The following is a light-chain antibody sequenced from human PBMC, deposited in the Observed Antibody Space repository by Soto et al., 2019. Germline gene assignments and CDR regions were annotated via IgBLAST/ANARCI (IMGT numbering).Light chain of an antibody. CDR3: CSYVGGNNFYV. V-gene: IGLV2-8*01. CDR1: SSDIGTYDY. Sequence: QSALTQPPSASGSPGQSVTISCTGTSSDIGTYDYVSWYQHLPDKAPKLIIYEVSKRPSGVPDRFSGSKSGNTASLTVSGLQAEDEGDYYCCSYVGGNNFYVFGPGTKLTVL. CDR2: EVS. J-gene: IGLJ1*01.